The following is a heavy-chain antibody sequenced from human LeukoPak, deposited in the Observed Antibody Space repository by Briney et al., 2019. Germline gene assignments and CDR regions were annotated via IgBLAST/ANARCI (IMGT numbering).Heavy chain of an antibody. J-gene: IGHJ5*02. Sequence: GGSRRLSCAISGITVSQNDMSWVRQAPGTGLEWVSLIYTDGATHYADSVKGRFIISRDNFRNTVYLQMNSLRPEDTAVYFCARDRAGSKPWVEFDLWGQGTLVTVSS. V-gene: IGHV3-66*02. CDR2: IYTDGAT. D-gene: IGHD3-10*01. CDR1: GITVSQND. CDR3: ARDRAGSKPWVEFDL.